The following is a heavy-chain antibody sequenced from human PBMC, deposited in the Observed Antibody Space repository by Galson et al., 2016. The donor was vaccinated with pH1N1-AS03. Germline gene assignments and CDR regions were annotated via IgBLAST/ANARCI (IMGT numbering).Heavy chain of an antibody. CDR1: GYTFRTYG. CDR3: ARDVGESGWLDP. J-gene: IGHJ5*02. CDR2: ITPYNDNT. Sequence: SVKVSCKASGYTFRTYGISWVRQAPGQGLEWMAWITPYNDNTNYGQKFEDRITLTTDTATTTVYMELRNLSSDDTALSCWARDVGESGWLDPWGQGTLVTVSS. V-gene: IGHV1-18*01.